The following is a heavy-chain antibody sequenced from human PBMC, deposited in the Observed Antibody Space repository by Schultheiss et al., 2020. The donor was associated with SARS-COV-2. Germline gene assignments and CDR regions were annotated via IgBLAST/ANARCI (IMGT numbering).Heavy chain of an antibody. CDR2: IKCDGSEK. D-gene: IGHD6-13*01. CDR1: GFTFSSSW. V-gene: IGHV3-52*01. CDR3: ARSLIAAAGTTLDY. J-gene: IGHJ4*02. Sequence: GGSLRLSCAASGFTFSSSWMHWVCQAPEKGLEWVADIKCDGSEKYYVDSVKGRFTISRDNSKNTLYLQMNSLRAEDTAVYYCARSLIAAAGTTLDYWGQGTLVTVSS.